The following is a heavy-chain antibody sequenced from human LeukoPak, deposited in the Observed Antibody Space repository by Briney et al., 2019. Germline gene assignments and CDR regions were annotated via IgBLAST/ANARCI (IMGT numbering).Heavy chain of an antibody. D-gene: IGHD6-19*01. CDR2: IYNSGST. Sequence: SETLSLTCKVSGDSISRSYWSWIRQPPGRGLEWLGYIYNSGSTNYNPSLKSRVTISEDTSKNQFSLKLSSVTAADAAVYYCARRYSSGWSPTFDYWGQGILVTVSS. J-gene: IGHJ4*02. V-gene: IGHV4-59*01. CDR3: ARRYSSGWSPTFDY. CDR1: GDSISRSY.